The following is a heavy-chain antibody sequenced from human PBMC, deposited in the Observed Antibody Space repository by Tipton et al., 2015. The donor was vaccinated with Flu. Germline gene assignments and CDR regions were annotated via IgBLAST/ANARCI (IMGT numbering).Heavy chain of an antibody. CDR3: ARQLSVGATSGFDY. CDR2: IYHSGST. J-gene: IGHJ4*02. CDR1: GYSISSGYY. V-gene: IGHV4-38-2*01. D-gene: IGHD1-26*01. Sequence: TLSLTCAVSGYSISSGYYWGWIRQPPGKGLEWIGSIYHSGSTYYNPSLKSRVTISVDTSKNQFPLKLSSVTVADTAVYYCARQLSVGATSGFDYWGQGTLVTVSS.